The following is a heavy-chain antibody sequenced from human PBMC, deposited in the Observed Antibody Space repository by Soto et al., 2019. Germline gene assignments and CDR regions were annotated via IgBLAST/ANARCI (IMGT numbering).Heavy chain of an antibody. CDR2: IYYSGST. CDR3: ARGGGYCISTSCYDY. J-gene: IGHJ4*02. CDR1: GVSIISYY. V-gene: IGHV4-59*01. D-gene: IGHD2-2*01. Sequence: SETLSLTCAVCGVSIISYYWSWIRQPPGKGLEWIGYIYYSGSTNYNPSLKSRVTISVDTSKNQFSLKLSSVTAADTAVYYCARGGGYCISTSCYDYWGQGTLVTVS.